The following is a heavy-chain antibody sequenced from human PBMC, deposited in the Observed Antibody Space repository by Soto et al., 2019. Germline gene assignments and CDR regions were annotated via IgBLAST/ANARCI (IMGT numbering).Heavy chain of an antibody. J-gene: IGHJ6*03. V-gene: IGHV3-23*01. Sequence: EVQLLESGGGLVQPGGSLRLSCAASGFTFGSYAMNWLRQAPGRGLECVSFISGSGRTTYYADSVKGRFTVSRDNSKNTQYLQMNSLRAEDTALYYCAKFRGPSYSYYSMDVWGKGTTVTVSS. CDR1: GFTFGSYA. CDR3: AKFRGPSYSYYSMDV. CDR2: ISGSGRTT. D-gene: IGHD3-16*01.